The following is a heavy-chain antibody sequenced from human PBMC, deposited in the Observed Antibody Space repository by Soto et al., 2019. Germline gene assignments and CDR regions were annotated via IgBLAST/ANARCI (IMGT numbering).Heavy chain of an antibody. CDR2: INHSGST. D-gene: IGHD3-10*01. Sequence: SETLSLTCAVYGGSFSGYYWRWIRQPPGKGLEWIGEINHSGSTNYNPSLKSRVTISVDTSKNQFSLKLSSVTAADTAVYYCARHNYGSGSTYFDYWGQGTLVTVSS. CDR3: ARHNYGSGSTYFDY. V-gene: IGHV4-34*01. CDR1: GGSFSGYY. J-gene: IGHJ4*02.